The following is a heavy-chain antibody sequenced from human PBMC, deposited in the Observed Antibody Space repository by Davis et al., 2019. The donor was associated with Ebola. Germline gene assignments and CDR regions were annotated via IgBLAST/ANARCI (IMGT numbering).Heavy chain of an antibody. Sequence: ASVKVSCKASGYTFTSYAMHWVRQAPGQRLEWMGWINAGNGNTKYSQKFQGRVTITRDTSASTAYMELSSLRSEDTAVYYCARMTNPYSSSWWYGMDVWGQGTTVTVSS. V-gene: IGHV1-3*01. D-gene: IGHD6-13*01. J-gene: IGHJ6*02. CDR1: GYTFTSYA. CDR3: ARMTNPYSSSWWYGMDV. CDR2: INAGNGNT.